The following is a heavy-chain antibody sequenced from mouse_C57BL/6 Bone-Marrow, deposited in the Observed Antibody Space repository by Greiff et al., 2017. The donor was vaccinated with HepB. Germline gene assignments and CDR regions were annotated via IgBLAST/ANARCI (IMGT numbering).Heavy chain of an antibody. J-gene: IGHJ3*01. Sequence: EVKLVESGGGLVQPGGSLKLSCAASGFTFSDYYMYWVRQTPEKRLEWVAYISNGGGSTYYPDTVKGRFTISRDNAKNTLYLQMSRLKFEDTAMYYCARHHYYYGSSSWFAYWGQGTLVTVSA. D-gene: IGHD1-1*01. CDR1: GFTFSDYY. CDR3: ARHHYYYGSSSWFAY. V-gene: IGHV5-12*01. CDR2: ISNGGGST.